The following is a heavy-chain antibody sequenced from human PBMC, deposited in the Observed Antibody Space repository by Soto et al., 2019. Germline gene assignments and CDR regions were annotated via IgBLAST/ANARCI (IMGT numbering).Heavy chain of an antibody. CDR3: VRATAARQRDYSYHYYLHI. CDR1: GYTFINYY. Sequence: QVQLVQSGTEVKKPGASVKVSCKASGYTFINYYIHWVRQAPGQGLEWMGVINPNGGSTVYAQKCQGRVTLTRDTSTSTVYVALSSLRSDDTAVYFCVRATAARQRDYSYHYYLHIWGKGTTVTVSS. V-gene: IGHV1-46*03. CDR2: INPNGGST. D-gene: IGHD6-6*01. J-gene: IGHJ6*03.